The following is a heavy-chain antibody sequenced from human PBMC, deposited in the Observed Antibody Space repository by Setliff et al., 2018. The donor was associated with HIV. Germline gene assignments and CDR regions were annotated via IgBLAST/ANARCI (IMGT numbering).Heavy chain of an antibody. J-gene: IGHJ4*02. CDR3: ARRPGRGLAASIAAFFDY. CDR2: VYHSGST. CDR1: GGSISSTNW. V-gene: IGHV4-4*02. Sequence: PSETLSLTCAVSGGSISSTNWGNWVRQAPGKGLEWVGLVYHSGSTTYNPSLKSRVTISVDKSKNQFSLKVSSVNAADTAVYYCARRPGRGLAASIAAFFDYWGQGTLVTVSS. D-gene: IGHD6-6*01.